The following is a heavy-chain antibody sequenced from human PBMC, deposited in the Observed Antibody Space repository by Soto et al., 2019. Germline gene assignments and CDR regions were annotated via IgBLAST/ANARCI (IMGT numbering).Heavy chain of an antibody. J-gene: IGHJ4*02. V-gene: IGHV3-23*01. Sequence: GGSLRLSCAVSGFTFSSYAMSWVRQAPGKGLEWVSAITGDGGTKYYADSVKGRFTISRDNSKNTLYLQMNSLRAEDTAVYYCAKDRDIVVVPAAIGSSFDYWGQGTLVTVSS. CDR2: ITGDGGTK. CDR3: AKDRDIVVVPAAIGSSFDY. D-gene: IGHD2-2*02. CDR1: GFTFSSYA.